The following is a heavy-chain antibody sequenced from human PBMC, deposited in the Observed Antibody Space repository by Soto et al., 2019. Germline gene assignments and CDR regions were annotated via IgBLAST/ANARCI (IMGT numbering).Heavy chain of an antibody. CDR2: ISGSGGST. Sequence: EVQLLESGGGLVQPGGSLRLSCAASGFTFSSYAMRWVRQAPVKGLEWVSAISGSGGSTYYADSVKGRVTISRDNSKILLHLQMNSLRAEDTAVYYCARLGSGSYYDYWGQGTVVTVSS. CDR1: GFTFSSYA. D-gene: IGHD1-26*01. CDR3: ARLGSGSYYDY. J-gene: IGHJ4*02. V-gene: IGHV3-23*01.